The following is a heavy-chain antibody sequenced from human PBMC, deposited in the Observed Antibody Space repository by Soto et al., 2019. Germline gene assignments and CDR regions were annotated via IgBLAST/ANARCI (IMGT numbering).Heavy chain of an antibody. D-gene: IGHD6-13*01. Sequence: GGSLRLSCAASGFTFSSYGMHWVRQAPGKGLEWVAVIWYDGSNKYYADSVKGRFTISRDNSKNTLYLQMNSLRAEDTAVYYCARARPEAAAAPPGGMDVWGQGTTVTVSS. CDR3: ARARPEAAAAPPGGMDV. J-gene: IGHJ6*02. V-gene: IGHV3-33*01. CDR2: IWYDGSNK. CDR1: GFTFSSYG.